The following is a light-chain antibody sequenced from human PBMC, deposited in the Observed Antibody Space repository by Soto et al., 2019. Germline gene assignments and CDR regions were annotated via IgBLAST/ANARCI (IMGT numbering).Light chain of an antibody. Sequence: EIVMTQSPAFLSASPGDRATISCRASQGISSYLAWYQQKPGKAPKLLIYATSTMETGVPSRFSGSGSGTAFTLTSSSPQHEDFANYYCQQHNTYPLTFGEGTKVEIK. CDR3: QQHNTYPLT. CDR1: QGISSY. J-gene: IGKJ4*01. V-gene: IGKV1-9*01. CDR2: ATS.